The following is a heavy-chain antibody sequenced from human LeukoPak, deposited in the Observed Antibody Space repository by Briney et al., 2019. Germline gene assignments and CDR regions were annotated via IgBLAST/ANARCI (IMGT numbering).Heavy chain of an antibody. CDR2: FDPEDGET. CDR3: ARLNKYYYDSSGYFDY. CDR1: GYTLTELS. J-gene: IGHJ4*02. D-gene: IGHD3-22*01. Sequence: GASVKVSCKVSGYTLTELSMHWVRQAPGKGLEWMGGFDPEDGETIYAQKFQGRVTMTTDTSTSTAYMELRSLRSDDTAVYYCARLNKYYYDSSGYFDYWGQGTLVTVSS. V-gene: IGHV1-24*01.